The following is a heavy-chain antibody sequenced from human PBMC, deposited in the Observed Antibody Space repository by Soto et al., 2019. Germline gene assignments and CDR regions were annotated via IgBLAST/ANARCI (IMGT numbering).Heavy chain of an antibody. J-gene: IGHJ5*02. V-gene: IGHV4-39*01. CDR2: MFYSGAT. Sequence: SETLSLTCTVSGGSISDISYCWGWIRQPPGKGLQWIGCMFYSGATYYNPSLKNRVTLSVDTSNNEFSLKLVSVTAPDTAVYYCARHKSGSDWLDPWGQGTLVTVYS. D-gene: IGHD2-15*01. CDR1: GGSISDISYC. CDR3: ARHKSGSDWLDP.